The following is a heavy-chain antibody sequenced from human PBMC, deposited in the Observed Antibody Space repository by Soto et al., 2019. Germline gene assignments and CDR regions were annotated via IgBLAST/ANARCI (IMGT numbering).Heavy chain of an antibody. CDR2: ISHTGST. Sequence: QVQLQESGPGLVKPSGTLSLTCAVYGVSISSGNWWTWVRQAPGKGLEWIGEISHTGSTNYNPSLRSRVTISMDKSKNQFSLNLSSVTAADTALYYCARRGDYGDSFWGQGTLVTVSS. CDR3: ARRGDYGDSF. J-gene: IGHJ4*02. CDR1: GVSISSGNW. V-gene: IGHV4-4*02. D-gene: IGHD4-17*01.